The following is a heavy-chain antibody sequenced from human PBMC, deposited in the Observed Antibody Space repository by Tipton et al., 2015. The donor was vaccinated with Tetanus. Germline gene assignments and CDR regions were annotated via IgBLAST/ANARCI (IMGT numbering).Heavy chain of an antibody. V-gene: IGHV4-61*03. J-gene: IGHJ5*02. CDR3: ARSHVFRFTLFGEEIPRSGRFDP. Sequence: TLSLTCAVSGVSIRNGGYSWNWIRQSPGKRLEWIGNIYYSGDTAYNPSLQSRATIYLDTAKKHFSLRLSSVTAADTAVYYCARSHVFRFTLFGEEIPRSGRFDPWGQGTLVTVSS. CDR2: IYYSGDT. CDR1: GVSIRNGGYS. D-gene: IGHD3-3*01.